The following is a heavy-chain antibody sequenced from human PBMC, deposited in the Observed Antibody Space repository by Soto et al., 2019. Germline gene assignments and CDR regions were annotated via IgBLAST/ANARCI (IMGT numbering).Heavy chain of an antibody. V-gene: IGHV4-31*03. CDR1: GGPFPNGGYY. CDR3: ARGDSQVSSVFDY. Sequence: SDTLALTCTVSGGPFPNGGYYWSWIRQEPGKGLEWIGYTHYSGDPSYNPSLRSRVTISTDTSKTQFSLRLRSVTSADTAVYYCARGDSQVSSVFDYWGQGMLVTVS. D-gene: IGHD3-16*01. CDR2: THYSGDP. J-gene: IGHJ4*02.